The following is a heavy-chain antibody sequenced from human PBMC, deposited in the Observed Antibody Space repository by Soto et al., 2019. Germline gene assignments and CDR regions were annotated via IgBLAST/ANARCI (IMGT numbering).Heavy chain of an antibody. V-gene: IGHV3-30*18. CDR3: AKDHDSSWSLIGIDY. J-gene: IGHJ4*02. CDR2: ISYDGSNK. D-gene: IGHD6-13*01. Sequence: GGSLRLSCAASGFTFSSYGMHWVRQAPGKGLEWVAVISYDGSNKYYADSVKGRFTISRDNSKNTLYLQMNSLRAEDTAVYYCAKDHDSSWSLIGIDYWGQGTLVTVSS. CDR1: GFTFSSYG.